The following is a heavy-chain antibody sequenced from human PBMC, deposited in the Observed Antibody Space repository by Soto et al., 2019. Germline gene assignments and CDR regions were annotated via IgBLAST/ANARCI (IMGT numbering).Heavy chain of an antibody. Sequence: QVQLVQSGAEVKKPGSSVKVSCKASGGTFSSYAISWVRQAPGQGLEWMGGIIPIFGTANYAQKFQGRVTITADESTSTAYMELSSLRSEDTAVYYWARGGGLVVGAILNGMAVWGQGTTVTVSS. D-gene: IGHD1-26*01. J-gene: IGHJ6*02. V-gene: IGHV1-69*01. CDR2: IIPIFGTA. CDR3: ARGGGLVVGAILNGMAV. CDR1: GGTFSSYA.